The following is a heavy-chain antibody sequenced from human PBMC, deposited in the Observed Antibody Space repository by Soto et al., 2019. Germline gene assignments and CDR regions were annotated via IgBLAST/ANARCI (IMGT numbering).Heavy chain of an antibody. J-gene: IGHJ5*02. CDR3: ARRVPAAPNWFDP. D-gene: IGHD2-2*01. CDR2: IYDSGTT. Sequence: QVQLQESGPGLVKASGTLSLTCDVSGGSISRGYWWTWVRQPPGKGLEWIGEIYDSGTTNYNPSLKSRVTISVDKSKNLFSLRLSSVTAADSALYYCARRVPAAPNWFDPWGQGTLVTVSS. V-gene: IGHV4-4*02. CDR1: GGSISRGYW.